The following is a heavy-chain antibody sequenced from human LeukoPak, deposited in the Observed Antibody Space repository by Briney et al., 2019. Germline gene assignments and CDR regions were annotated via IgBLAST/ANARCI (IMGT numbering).Heavy chain of an antibody. D-gene: IGHD6-19*01. V-gene: IGHV1-2*02. J-gene: IGHJ4*02. Sequence: ASVKVSCKASGYTFTGYYMHWVRQAPGHGLEWMGWINPNSAGTNYAQKFQGRVTMTRDTSISTAYMELSRLRSDDTAVYYCASGYTSGWTKTPFDYWGQGTLVTVSS. CDR1: GYTFTGYY. CDR3: ASGYTSGWTKTPFDY. CDR2: INPNSAGT.